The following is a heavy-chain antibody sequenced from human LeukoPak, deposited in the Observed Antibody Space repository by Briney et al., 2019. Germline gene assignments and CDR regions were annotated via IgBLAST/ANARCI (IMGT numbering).Heavy chain of an antibody. CDR2: ISGSGGST. V-gene: IGHV3-23*01. Sequence: PGGSLRLSCAASGFTSSSCAMNWVRQAPGKGLEWLSTISGSGGSTYYADSVKGRFTISRDNSRNTLYLQMNSVRLEDTAIYYCVKGGSISHNWFDSWGQGTLVTVSS. CDR1: GFTSSSCA. D-gene: IGHD3-16*01. J-gene: IGHJ5*01. CDR3: VKGGSISHNWFDS.